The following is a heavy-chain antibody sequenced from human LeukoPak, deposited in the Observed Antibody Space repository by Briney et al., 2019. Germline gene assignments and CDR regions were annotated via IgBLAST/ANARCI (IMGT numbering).Heavy chain of an antibody. D-gene: IGHD3-10*01. Sequence: PGGSLRLSXAASGFTFSSYGMHWVRQAPGKGLEWVAFIRYDGSNKYYADPVKGRFTISRDNSKNTLYLQMNSLRAEDTAVYYCAKSRHMVRGVTPFDYWGQGTLVTVSS. CDR1: GFTFSSYG. CDR2: IRYDGSNK. CDR3: AKSRHMVRGVTPFDY. J-gene: IGHJ4*02. V-gene: IGHV3-30*02.